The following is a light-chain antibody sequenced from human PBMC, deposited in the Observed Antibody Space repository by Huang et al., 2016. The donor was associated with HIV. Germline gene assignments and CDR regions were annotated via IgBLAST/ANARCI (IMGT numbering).Light chain of an antibody. Sequence: DIQLTQSPSSLSRSAGDTVTLTCRASQCIGNKVHWYQQKPGKAPNLLIYKASNLQRGVPQRFSGSGSGTDVTLTIRGLQPEEFAVYYCQQSYSSWWTFGRGTNVEI. CDR2: KAS. V-gene: IGKV1-39*01. J-gene: IGKJ1*01. CDR1: QCIGNK. CDR3: QQSYSSWWT.